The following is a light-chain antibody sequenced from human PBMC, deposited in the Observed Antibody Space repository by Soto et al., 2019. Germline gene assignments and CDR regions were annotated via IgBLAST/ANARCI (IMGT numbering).Light chain of an antibody. Sequence: EVVMTQSPGTLSGSPGERAILSCRASLSVGNNLAWYQQRPGQPPRVVIYGASTRATGFSDRFSGSGSGTEFTLTITSLQSEDFAVYYCQQYDYWPTFGQGTKLEIK. CDR2: GAS. V-gene: IGKV3-15*01. CDR3: QQYDYWPT. CDR1: LSVGNN. J-gene: IGKJ2*01.